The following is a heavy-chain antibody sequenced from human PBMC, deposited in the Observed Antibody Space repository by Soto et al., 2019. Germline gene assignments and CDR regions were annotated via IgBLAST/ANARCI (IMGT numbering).Heavy chain of an antibody. Sequence: SETLSVTCNVSGGSISSGRYYWSWISQHPGKGLEWIGYVYYSGSTYYNPSLKSRVTISVDTSKNQFSLKLSSVTAADTAVYYCASSSGVRASSFDYWGQGTLVTVSS. D-gene: IGHD2-2*01. V-gene: IGHV4-31*03. J-gene: IGHJ4*02. CDR1: GGSISSGRYY. CDR2: VYYSGST. CDR3: ASSSGVRASSFDY.